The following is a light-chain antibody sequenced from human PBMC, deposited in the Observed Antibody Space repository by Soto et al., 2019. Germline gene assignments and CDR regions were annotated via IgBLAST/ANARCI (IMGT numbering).Light chain of an antibody. J-gene: IGKJ1*01. CDR3: QQYGSSPWT. V-gene: IGKV3-20*01. CDR2: GAS. CDR1: QSVSSN. Sequence: EVVVTQAPATLSVSPGERATLSCRASQSVSSNLAWYQQKPGQAPRLLIYGASSRATGIPDRFSGSGSGTDFTLTISRLEPEDFAVYYCQQYGSSPWTFGQGPKLDIK.